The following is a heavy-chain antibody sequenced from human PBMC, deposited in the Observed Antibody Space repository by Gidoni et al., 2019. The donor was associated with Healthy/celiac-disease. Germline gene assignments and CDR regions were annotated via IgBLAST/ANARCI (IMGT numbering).Heavy chain of an antibody. CDR2: IIPIFGTA. V-gene: IGHV1-69*01. CDR3: ARSYCGGDCYPQVFDY. Sequence: QVQLVRSGAEVKKPGASVKVSCKASGGASSSYAISWVRQAPGQVLEWMGGIIPIFGTANYAQKFQGRVTITADESTSTAYMELSSLRSEDTAVYYCARSYCGGDCYPQVFDYWGQGTLVTVSS. D-gene: IGHD2-21*02. J-gene: IGHJ4*02. CDR1: GGASSSYA.